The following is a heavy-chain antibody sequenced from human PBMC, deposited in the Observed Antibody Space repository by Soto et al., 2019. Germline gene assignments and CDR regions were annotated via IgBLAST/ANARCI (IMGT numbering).Heavy chain of an antibody. CDR2: IYYNGNT. CDR1: GGSISSSPHY. D-gene: IGHD1-1*01. J-gene: IGHJ4*02. Sequence: SETLSLTCTVSGGSISSSPHYWAWIRQPPGKGLQWIGNIYYNGNTFYNPSLRSRVTISIDTSKSQSSLGLSSVTASDTAVYYCARHGPLTNNWNQLNCWGQGTLVTVSS. V-gene: IGHV4-39*01. CDR3: ARHGPLTNNWNQLNC.